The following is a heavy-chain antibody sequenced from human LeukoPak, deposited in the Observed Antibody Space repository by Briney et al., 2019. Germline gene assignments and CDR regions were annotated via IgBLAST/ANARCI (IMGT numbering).Heavy chain of an antibody. CDR2: ISAYNGNT. Sequence: ASVKVSCKASAYTFTSYGISWVRQAPGQGLEWMGWISAYNGNTNYAQKLQGRVTMTTDTSTSTAYMELRSLRSDDTAVYYCARSGYCSGGSCYPDAFDIWGQGTMVTVSS. V-gene: IGHV1-18*04. CDR1: AYTFTSYG. D-gene: IGHD2-15*01. CDR3: ARSGYCSGGSCYPDAFDI. J-gene: IGHJ3*02.